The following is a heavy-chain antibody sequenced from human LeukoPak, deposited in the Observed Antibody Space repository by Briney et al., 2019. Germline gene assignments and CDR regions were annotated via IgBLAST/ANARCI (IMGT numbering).Heavy chain of an antibody. CDR2: ISYDGTIK. CDR3: ASDVGYRSLGY. V-gene: IGHV3-30-3*01. J-gene: IGHJ4*02. CDR1: GFTFSTYA. Sequence: GGSLRLSCAASGFTFSTYAFHWVRQSPGKGLEWVTFISYDGTIKHYADSVKGRFTISRGNSKDSMHLEMNSLKTEDTGLYHCASDVGYRSLGYLGQGTLVTVSS. D-gene: IGHD3-3*01.